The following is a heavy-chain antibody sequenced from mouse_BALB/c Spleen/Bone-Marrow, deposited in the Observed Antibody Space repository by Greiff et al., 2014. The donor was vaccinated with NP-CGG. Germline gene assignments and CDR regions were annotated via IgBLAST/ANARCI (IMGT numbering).Heavy chain of an antibody. Sequence: EVQLQESGPELVKPGASVKISCKTSGYTFTEYTMHRVKQSHGKSLEWIGGINPNNGGTSYNQKFKGKATLTVDKSSSTAYMELRSLTSEDSAVYYCARWKDGYYSWFAYWGQGTLVTVSA. J-gene: IGHJ3*01. CDR3: ARWKDGYYSWFAY. CDR2: INPNNGGT. CDR1: GYTFTEYT. V-gene: IGHV1-18*01. D-gene: IGHD2-3*01.